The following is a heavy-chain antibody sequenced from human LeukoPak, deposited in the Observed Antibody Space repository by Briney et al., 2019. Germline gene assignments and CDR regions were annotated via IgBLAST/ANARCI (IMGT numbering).Heavy chain of an antibody. V-gene: IGHV1-69*06. D-gene: IGHD3-10*01. J-gene: IGHJ6*03. CDR1: GGTFSSYA. CDR2: IIPIFGTA. CDR3: ARCGVARYYYYMDV. Sequence: GSSVKVSCKASGGTFSSYAISWVRQAPGQGLEWMGGIIPIFGTANYAQKFQGRVTITADKSTSTAYMELSSLRSEDTAVYYCARCGVARYYYYMDVWGKGTTVTVSS.